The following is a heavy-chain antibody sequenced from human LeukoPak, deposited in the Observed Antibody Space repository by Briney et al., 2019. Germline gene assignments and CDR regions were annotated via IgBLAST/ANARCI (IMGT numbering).Heavy chain of an antibody. CDR3: ARGGIQLRDY. J-gene: IGHJ4*02. CDR1: GGPFSGYY. V-gene: IGHV4-34*01. Sequence: SETLSLTCAVYGGPFSGYYWSWIRQPPGKGLEWIGEINHSGSTNYNPSLKSRVTISVDTSKNQFSLKLSSVTAADTAVYYCARGGIQLRDYWGQGTLVTVSS. D-gene: IGHD5-18*01. CDR2: INHSGST.